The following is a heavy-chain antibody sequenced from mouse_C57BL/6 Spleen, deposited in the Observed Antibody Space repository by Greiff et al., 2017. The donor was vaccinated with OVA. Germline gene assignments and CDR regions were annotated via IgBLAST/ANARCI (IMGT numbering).Heavy chain of an antibody. D-gene: IGHD3-3*01. CDR3: ARWGWEGGYYAMDY. J-gene: IGHJ4*01. Sequence: QVQLKESGAELARPGASVKLSCKASGYTFTSYGISWVKQRTGQGLEWIGEIYPRSGNTYYNEKFKGKATLTADKSSSTAYMELRSLTSEDSAVYFCARWGWEGGYYAMDYWGQGTSVTVSS. CDR2: IYPRSGNT. V-gene: IGHV1-81*01. CDR1: GYTFTSYG.